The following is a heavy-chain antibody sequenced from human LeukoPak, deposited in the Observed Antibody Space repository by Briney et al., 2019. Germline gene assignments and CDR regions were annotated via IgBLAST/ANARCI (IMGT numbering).Heavy chain of an antibody. J-gene: IGHJ4*02. V-gene: IGHV3-23*01. Sequence: GGSLRLSCAASGLTFRSYAMNWVRQAPGKGLEWVSAISGSGGSTYYADSVKGRFTISRDNSKNTLFLQMNSLRAEDTAVYYCARSGLSRFDYWGQGTLVTVSS. CDR2: ISGSGGST. CDR3: ARSGLSRFDY. CDR1: GLTFRSYA. D-gene: IGHD4/OR15-4a*01.